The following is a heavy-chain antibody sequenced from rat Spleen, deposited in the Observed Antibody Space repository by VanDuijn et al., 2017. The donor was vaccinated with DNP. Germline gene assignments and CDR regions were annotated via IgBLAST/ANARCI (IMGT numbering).Heavy chain of an antibody. Sequence: EVQLQESGPGLVKPSQSLSLICSVTGYSITSSYRWNWIRKFPGNKLEWMGYINSAGNTHYNPSLKSRISITRDTSKNQFFLQLNSVTTEDTATYYCARGSDGVWFAYWGQGTLVTVSS. CDR3: ARGSDGVWFAY. J-gene: IGHJ3*01. D-gene: IGHD4-3*01. CDR2: INSAGNT. CDR1: GYSITSSYR. V-gene: IGHV3-3*01.